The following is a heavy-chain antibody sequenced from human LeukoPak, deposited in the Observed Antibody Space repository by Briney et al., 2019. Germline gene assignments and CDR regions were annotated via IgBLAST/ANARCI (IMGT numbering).Heavy chain of an antibody. V-gene: IGHV3-30-3*01. CDR3: ARGPGYYDSSGYWL. CDR2: ISYDGSNK. CDR1: GFTFSSYA. Sequence: PGGSLRLSCAASGFTFSSYAMSWVRQAPGKGLEWVAVISYDGSNKYYADSVKGRFTISRDNSKNTLYLQMNSLRAEDTAVYYCARGPGYYDSSGYWLWGQGTTVTVSS. D-gene: IGHD3-22*01. J-gene: IGHJ6*02.